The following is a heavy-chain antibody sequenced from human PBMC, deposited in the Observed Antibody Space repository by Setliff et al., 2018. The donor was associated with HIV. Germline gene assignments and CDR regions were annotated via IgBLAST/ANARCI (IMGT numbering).Heavy chain of an antibody. CDR2: ISSTGSFI. V-gene: IGHV3-21*01. CDR3: ARDHRPYFYDKAWFDP. Sequence: GGSLRLSCAASGFTFSSYSMNRVRQAPGKGLEWVSSISSTGSFIYYSDSVKGRFTISRDNAKNSLYLQMNSLRAEDTAVYYCARDHRPYFYDKAWFDPWGQGTLVTVSS. J-gene: IGHJ5*02. CDR1: GFTFSSYS. D-gene: IGHD3-22*01.